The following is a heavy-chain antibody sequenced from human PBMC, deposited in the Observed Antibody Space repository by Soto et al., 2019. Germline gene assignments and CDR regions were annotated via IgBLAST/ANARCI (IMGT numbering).Heavy chain of an antibody. D-gene: IGHD6-13*01. V-gene: IGHV4-30-2*01. CDR3: ARGPGIEAAAHVWYFDY. CDR2: IYHSGST. CDR1: GGSISSGGYS. Sequence: PSETLSLTCAVSGGSISSGGYSWSWIRQPPGKGLEWIGYIYHSGSTYYNPSLKSRVTISVDRSKNQFSLKLSSVTAADTAVYYCARGPGIEAAAHVWYFDYWGQGTLVTVSS. J-gene: IGHJ4*02.